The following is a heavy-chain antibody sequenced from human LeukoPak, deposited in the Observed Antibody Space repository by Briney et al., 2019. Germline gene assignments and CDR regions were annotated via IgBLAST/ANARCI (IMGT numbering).Heavy chain of an antibody. CDR3: GRSGYNGYELDY. Sequence: GESLKISCKGSGYSFPNYWIGWVRQMPGKGLEWMGIISGGNYETTYSPSFQGQVTISADKSITTAYLQWSSLKASDSAMYYCGRSGYNGYELDYWGQGTLVTVSS. V-gene: IGHV5-51*01. D-gene: IGHD5-12*01. CDR2: ISGGNYET. CDR1: GYSFPNYW. J-gene: IGHJ4*02.